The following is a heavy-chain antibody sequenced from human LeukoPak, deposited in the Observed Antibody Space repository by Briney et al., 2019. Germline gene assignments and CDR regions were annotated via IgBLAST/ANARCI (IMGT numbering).Heavy chain of an antibody. CDR2: IYYSGST. V-gene: IGHV4-59*01. CDR3: ATLTGGDDAFDI. Sequence: SETLSLTCTVSGGSISSYYWSWIRQPPGKGLEWIGYIYYSGSTNYNPSLKSRVTISVDTSKNRFSLKLSSVTAADTAVYYCATLTGGDDAFDIWGEGTMVTVSS. J-gene: IGHJ3*02. D-gene: IGHD4-23*01. CDR1: GGSISSYY.